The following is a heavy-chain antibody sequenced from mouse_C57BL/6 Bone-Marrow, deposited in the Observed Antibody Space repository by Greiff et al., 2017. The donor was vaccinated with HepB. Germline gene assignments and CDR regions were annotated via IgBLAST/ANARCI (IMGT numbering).Heavy chain of an antibody. CDR2: INPNNGGT. CDR1: GYTFTDYY. V-gene: IGHV1-26*01. CDR3: ASPWFAY. J-gene: IGHJ3*01. Sequence: EVQLQQSGPGLVKPGASVKISCKASGYTFTDYYMNWVKQSHGKSLEWIGDINPNNGGTSYNQKFKGKATLTVDKSSSTAYMELRSLTSEDSAVYYCASPWFAYWGQGTRVTVSA.